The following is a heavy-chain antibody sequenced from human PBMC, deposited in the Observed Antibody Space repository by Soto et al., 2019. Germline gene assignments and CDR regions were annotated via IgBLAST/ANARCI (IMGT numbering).Heavy chain of an antibody. CDR2: ISYDGSKK. CDR3: ARVTQPYDTSAYLAY. Sequence: QVQLVESGGGVVQPGRSLRLSCAASGFIFSSFLMYWVRQAPGKGLEWVAVISYDGSKKYYADSVKGRFSISRDNSKSPLYLQMNSLRVEDTAMYYCARVTQPYDTSAYLAYWGQGTLVTVSS. V-gene: IGHV3-30-3*01. J-gene: IGHJ4*02. CDR1: GFIFSSFL. D-gene: IGHD3-22*01.